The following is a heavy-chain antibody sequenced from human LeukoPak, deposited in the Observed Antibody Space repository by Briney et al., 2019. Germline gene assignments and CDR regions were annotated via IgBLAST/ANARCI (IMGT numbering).Heavy chain of an antibody. Sequence: ASETLSLTCTVSGGSISSSSYYWGWIRQPPGKGLEWIGSIYYSGSTYYNPSLKSRVTISVDTSKNQFSLKLSSVTAADTAVYYCASERLTYDILTGYYRWMGDYYYYYMDVWGKGTTVTVSS. D-gene: IGHD3-9*01. CDR3: ASERLTYDILTGYYRWMGDYYYYYMDV. CDR2: IYYSGST. CDR1: GGSISSSSYY. V-gene: IGHV4-39*07. J-gene: IGHJ6*03.